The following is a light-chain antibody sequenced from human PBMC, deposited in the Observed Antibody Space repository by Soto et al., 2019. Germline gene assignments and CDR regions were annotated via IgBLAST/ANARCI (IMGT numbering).Light chain of an antibody. Sequence: QSVLTQPPSASGTPGQRVTISCSGSSSNIGSNTVNWFQQLPGTAPKLLIYGNNQRPSGVPDRFSGSKSGTSSSLAISGLQSEDEADYYCAAWDGRMLGWVFGGGTKLTVL. V-gene: IGLV1-44*01. J-gene: IGLJ3*02. CDR1: SSNIGSNT. CDR3: AAWDGRMLGWV. CDR2: GNN.